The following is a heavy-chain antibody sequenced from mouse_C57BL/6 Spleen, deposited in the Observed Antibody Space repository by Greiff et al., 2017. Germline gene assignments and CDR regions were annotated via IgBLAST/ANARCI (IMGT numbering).Heavy chain of an antibody. D-gene: IGHD2-4*01. J-gene: IGHJ4*01. CDR3: ARGYYDYVYAMDY. Sequence: VKLQESGAELVKPGASVKISCKASGYAFSSYWMNWVKQRPGKGLEWIGQIYPGDGDTNYNGKFKGQDTLTADNSSSPAYLQLSSLASADSAVYFCARGYYDYVYAMDYWGQGTSVTVSS. CDR2: IYPGDGDT. CDR1: GYAFSSYW. V-gene: IGHV1-80*01.